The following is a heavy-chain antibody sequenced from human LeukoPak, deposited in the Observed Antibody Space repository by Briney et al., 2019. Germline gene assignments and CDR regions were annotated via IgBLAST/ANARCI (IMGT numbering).Heavy chain of an antibody. CDR1: GGTFSSYA. J-gene: IGHJ4*02. D-gene: IGHD3-22*01. Sequence: SVKVSCKASGGTFSSYAISWVRQAPGQGLEWMGRIIPILGIANYAQKFQGRVTITADKSTSTAYMELSSLGSEDTAVYYCAREGLTYYYDSSGYYPYWGQGTLVTVSS. V-gene: IGHV1-69*04. CDR2: IIPILGIA. CDR3: AREGLTYYYDSSGYYPY.